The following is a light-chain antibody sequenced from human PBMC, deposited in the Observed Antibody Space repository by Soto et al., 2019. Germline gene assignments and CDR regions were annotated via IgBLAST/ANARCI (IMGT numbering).Light chain of an antibody. CDR2: SDS. CDR1: RSNVGSNY. V-gene: IGLV1-47*02. Sequence: QTVVTQPPSASGTPGQRVTISCSGGRSNVGSNYVYWYQQFPGTAPKLLIYSDSQRPSGVPDRFSGSKSGTSASLAISGLRSEDEADYYCAVWNDSLRAWVFGGGTKLTVL. CDR3: AVWNDSLRAWV. J-gene: IGLJ3*02.